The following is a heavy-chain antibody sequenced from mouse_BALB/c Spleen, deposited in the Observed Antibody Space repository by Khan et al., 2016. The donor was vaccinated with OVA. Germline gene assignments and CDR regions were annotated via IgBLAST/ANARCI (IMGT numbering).Heavy chain of an antibody. CDR3: SRHNYGPFAY. CDR1: GFTFSNYA. Sequence: EVELVESGGGLVKPGGPLKLSCKTSGFTFSNYAMYWVRQTPEKRLEWVATISSGGDYTSYRDRVKGRLTIARDNATSTHYLQMSILRAEDTSIYYWSRHNYGPFAYWGQGTLVTGSA. V-gene: IGHV5-9-3*01. D-gene: IGHD1-2*01. J-gene: IGHJ3*01. CDR2: ISSGGDYT.